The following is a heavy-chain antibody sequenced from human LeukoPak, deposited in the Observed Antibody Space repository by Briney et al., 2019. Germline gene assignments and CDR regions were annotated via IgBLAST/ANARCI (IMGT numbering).Heavy chain of an antibody. V-gene: IGHV3-30*18. CDR1: GFTFSSYG. CDR2: KSYDGSNK. J-gene: IGHJ4*02. Sequence: PGRSLRLSCAASGFTFSSYGMHWVRQAPGKGLEWVAVKSYDGSNKYYADSVKGRFTISRDNSKNTLYLQMNSLRAEDTAVYYCAKGGLTVARTTFFDYWGQGTLVTVSS. CDR3: AKGGLTVARTTFFDY. D-gene: IGHD2/OR15-2a*01.